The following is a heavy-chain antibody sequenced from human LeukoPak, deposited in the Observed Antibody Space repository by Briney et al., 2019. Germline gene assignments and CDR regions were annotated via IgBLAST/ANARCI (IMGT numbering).Heavy chain of an antibody. Sequence: SETLSLTCAVSGGSISSSSYYWGWIRQPPGKGLEWIGSIYYSGSTYYNPSLKSRVTISVDTSKNQFSLKLSSVTAADTAVYYCARDGGITMVRGAENWFDPWGQGTLVTVSS. CDR2: IYYSGST. J-gene: IGHJ5*02. D-gene: IGHD3-10*01. CDR3: ARDGGITMVRGAENWFDP. CDR1: GGSISSSSYY. V-gene: IGHV4-39*07.